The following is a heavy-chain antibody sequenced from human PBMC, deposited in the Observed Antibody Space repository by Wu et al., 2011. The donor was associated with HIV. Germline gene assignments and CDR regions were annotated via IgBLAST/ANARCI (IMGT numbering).Heavy chain of an antibody. D-gene: IGHD2-2*02. CDR3: ARSERYCSSTSCYIPDY. V-gene: IGHV1-69*14. J-gene: IGHJ4*02. Sequence: QVQLVQSGAEVKKPGSSVKVSCKGFWRHFSSYAISWVRQAPGQGLEWMGGIIPIFGTAHYAQRFQDRVTITADRSSGTAYMELSSLRSEDTAMYYCARSERYCSSTSCYIPDYWGQGTLVTVSS. CDR1: RHFSSYA. CDR2: IIPIFGTA.